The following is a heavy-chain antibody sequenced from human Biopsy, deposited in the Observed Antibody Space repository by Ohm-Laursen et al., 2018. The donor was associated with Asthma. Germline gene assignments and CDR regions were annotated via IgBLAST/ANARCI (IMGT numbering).Heavy chain of an antibody. J-gene: IGHJ4*02. CDR3: ARDGPELPTELDY. CDR1: VFTFCHYN. V-gene: IGHV3-21*01. D-gene: IGHD1-14*01. Sequence: SLRLSRTASVFTFCHYNMNWVRQPPATGLEWVSSITDTSRYIKHADSVKGRFTISRDNAKNSLYLQMNSLRAEDTAVYYRARDGPELPTELDYWGPGTLVTVSS. CDR2: ITDTSRYI.